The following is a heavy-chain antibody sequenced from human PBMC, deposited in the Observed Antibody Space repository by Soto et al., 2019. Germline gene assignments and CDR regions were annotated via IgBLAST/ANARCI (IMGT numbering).Heavy chain of an antibody. CDR1: GFTFSSYA. J-gene: IGHJ4*02. CDR2: ISGSGGST. V-gene: IGHV3-23*01. D-gene: IGHD1-20*01. CDR3: AKDFVDANWNLRGYFAY. Sequence: GGSLGLSCAASGFTFSSYAMSWVRQAPGKGLEWVSAISGSGGSTYYADSVKGRFTISRDNSKNTMYLQMNSLRAEDTAVYYCAKDFVDANWNLRGYFAYWGQGTLVTVSS.